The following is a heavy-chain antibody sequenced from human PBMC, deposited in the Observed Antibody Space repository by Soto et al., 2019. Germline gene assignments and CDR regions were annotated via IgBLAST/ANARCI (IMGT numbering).Heavy chain of an antibody. V-gene: IGHV3-30-3*01. J-gene: IGHJ6*02. CDR1: GFTFSSYA. CDR2: ISYDGSNK. Sequence: GGSLRLSCAASGFTFSSYAMHWVRQAPGKGLEWVAVISYDGSNKYYADSVKGRFTISRDNSKNTLYLQMNSLRAEDTAVYYCARDRVPLILWFGELPYYYYYGMDVWGQGTTVTVSS. CDR3: ARDRVPLILWFGELPYYYYYGMDV. D-gene: IGHD3-10*01.